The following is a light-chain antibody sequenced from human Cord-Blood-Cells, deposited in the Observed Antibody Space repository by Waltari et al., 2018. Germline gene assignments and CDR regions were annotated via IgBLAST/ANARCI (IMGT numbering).Light chain of an antibody. J-gene: IGKJ4*01. CDR3: QQRSNWPLT. CDR2: DAS. V-gene: IGKV3-11*01. CDR1: QSLSSY. Sequence: EIVLTQSPATLSLSPGERAPLSCRASQSLSSYLAWYQQKPGQAPRLLIYDASTRATGIPARFSGSGSGTDFTLTISSLEPEDFAVYYCQQRSNWPLTFGGGTKVEIK.